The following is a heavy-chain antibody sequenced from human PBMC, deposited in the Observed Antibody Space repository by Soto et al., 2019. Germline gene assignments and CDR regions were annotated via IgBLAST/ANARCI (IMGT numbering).Heavy chain of an antibody. D-gene: IGHD3-9*01. CDR2: INHSGST. CDR1: GGSFSGYY. V-gene: IGHV4-34*01. CDR3: ARGRLRYFDWLTHNGFDP. J-gene: IGHJ5*02. Sequence: QVQLQQWGAGLLKPSETLSLTCAVYGGSFSGYYWSWIRQPPGKGLEWIGEINHSGSTNYNPSLMSGVTISVDTSKNQFSLKLSSVTAADTAVYYCARGRLRYFDWLTHNGFDPWGQGTLVTVSS.